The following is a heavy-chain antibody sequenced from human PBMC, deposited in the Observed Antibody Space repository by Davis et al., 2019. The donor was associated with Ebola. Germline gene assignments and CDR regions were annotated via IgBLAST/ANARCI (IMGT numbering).Heavy chain of an antibody. D-gene: IGHD1-26*01. CDR2: IYHSGST. J-gene: IGHJ1*01. CDR3: ATRHKYSGSYYAEYFQH. Sequence: SETLSLTCAVSGDSISSSNWWSWVRQPPGKGLEWIGEIYHSGSTNYNPSLKSRVTISVDKSKNQFSLKLSSVTAADTAVYYCATRHKYSGSYYAEYFQHWGQGTLVTVSS. V-gene: IGHV4-4*02. CDR1: GDSISSSNW.